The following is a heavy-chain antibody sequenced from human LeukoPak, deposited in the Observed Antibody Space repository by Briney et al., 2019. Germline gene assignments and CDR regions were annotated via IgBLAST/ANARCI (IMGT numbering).Heavy chain of an antibody. J-gene: IGHJ4*02. V-gene: IGHV3-23*01. D-gene: IGHD6-6*01. CDR3: AKGVGGYSSSSLDY. CDR1: GFTFSNYA. Sequence: GGSLRLSCAASGFTFSNYAVSWVRQAPGKGLEWVSAISASGVNTYYADSVKGRFTLSRDNSKNTLYLQMNSLRAEDTAVYYCAKGVGGYSSSSLDYWGQGTLVTVSS. CDR2: ISASGVNT.